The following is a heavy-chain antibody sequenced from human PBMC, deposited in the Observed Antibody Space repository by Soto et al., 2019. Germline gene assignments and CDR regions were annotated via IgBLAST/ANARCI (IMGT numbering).Heavy chain of an antibody. Sequence: QVQLVQSGAEVKKPGSSVKVSCKASGGTFTTYAMTWVRQAPGQGLEWMGGIIPIFGTTSYAQNIQERVTITADESTSTVYMELRSLKSEDTAVYYCARAVISAPYFYYGMAVWGHGTTVTVSS. CDR3: ARAVISAPYFYYGMAV. J-gene: IGHJ6*02. V-gene: IGHV1-69*01. CDR2: IIPIFGTT. CDR1: GGTFTTYA. D-gene: IGHD3-10*01.